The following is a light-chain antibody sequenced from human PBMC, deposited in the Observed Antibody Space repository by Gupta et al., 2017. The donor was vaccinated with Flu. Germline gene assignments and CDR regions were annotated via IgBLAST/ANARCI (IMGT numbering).Light chain of an antibody. CDR2: EVS. V-gene: IGLV2-14*01. CDR3: SSYTSSSTYV. Sequence: QSALTQPASVSGSPGPSNTISCTGTSSDVGGYNYVSWYQQHPGKAPKLMIYEVSNRPSGVSNRFSGSKSGNTASLTISGLQAEDEADYYCSSYTSSSTYVFGTGTKVTVL. CDR1: SSDVGGYNY. J-gene: IGLJ1*01.